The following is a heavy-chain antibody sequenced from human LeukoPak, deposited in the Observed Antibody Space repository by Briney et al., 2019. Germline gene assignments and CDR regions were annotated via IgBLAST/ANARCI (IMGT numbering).Heavy chain of an antibody. CDR3: ARVRGYYYDSSGFSLDY. CDR1: GGTFSSYA. D-gene: IGHD3-22*01. CDR2: IIPIFGIA. Sequence: SVKVSCKASGGTFSSYAISWVRQAPGQGLEWMGRIIPIFGIANYAQKFQGRVTITADKSTSTAYMELSSLRSEDTAVYYCARVRGYYYDSSGFSLDYWGQGTLVTVSS. J-gene: IGHJ4*02. V-gene: IGHV1-69*04.